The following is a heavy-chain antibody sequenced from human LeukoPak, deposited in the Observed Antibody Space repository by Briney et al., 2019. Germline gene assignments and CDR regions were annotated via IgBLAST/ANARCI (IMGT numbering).Heavy chain of an antibody. CDR1: GFTFSNYW. CDR3: VRGAYYFYGMDV. CDR2: INNDGSDT. Sequence: PGGSLRLSCAASGFTFSNYWMHWVRQAPGKGLVWVAQINNDGSDTNYADSMKGRFTISRDNAKNTLYLHINSLRVEDTAVFHCVRGAYYFYGMDVWGQGTTVTASS. J-gene: IGHJ6*02. V-gene: IGHV3-74*01. D-gene: IGHD2/OR15-2a*01.